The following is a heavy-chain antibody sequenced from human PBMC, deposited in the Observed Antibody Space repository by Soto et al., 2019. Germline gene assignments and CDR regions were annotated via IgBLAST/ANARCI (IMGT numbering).Heavy chain of an antibody. CDR3: ARVTDWTYWYFDL. CDR2: IYYSWNT. V-gene: IGHV4-59*01. D-gene: IGHD1-1*01. J-gene: IGHJ2*01. Sequence: QVQLQESGPGLVKPSETLSLTCTVSGGSISSYYWSWIRQPPGKGLEWIGYIYYSWNTNYNPSLKSRVTISVDTSKNQFSLKLSSVTAADTAVYYCARVTDWTYWYFDLWGRGTLVTVSS. CDR1: GGSISSYY.